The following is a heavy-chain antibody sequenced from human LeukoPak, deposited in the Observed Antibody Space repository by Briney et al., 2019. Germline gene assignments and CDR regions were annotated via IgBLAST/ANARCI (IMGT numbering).Heavy chain of an antibody. CDR1: GGSISSSNW. V-gene: IGHV4-4*02. CDR3: ASYCSSTSCHPGLDY. Sequence: SGTLSLTCAVSGGSISSSNWWSWVRQPPGKGLEWIGEIYHSGSTNYNPSLKSRVTISVDKSKNQFSLKLSSVTAADTAVYYCASYCSSTSCHPGLDYWGQGTLVTVSS. CDR2: IYHSGST. D-gene: IGHD2-2*01. J-gene: IGHJ4*02.